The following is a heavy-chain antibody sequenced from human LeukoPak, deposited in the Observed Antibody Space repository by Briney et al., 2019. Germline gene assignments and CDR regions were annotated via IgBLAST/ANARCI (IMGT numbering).Heavy chain of an antibody. D-gene: IGHD6-13*01. Sequence: GGSLRLSCAASGFTFSSSAISWVRQAPGKGLEWVSFVTSSGTVSYYADSVKGRLTISRDNSKNTLYLQMNSLRAEDTAVYYCAKMYSSSGYFDYWGQGTLVTVSS. CDR2: VTSSGTVS. CDR3: AKMYSSSGYFDY. J-gene: IGHJ4*02. CDR1: GFTFSSSA. V-gene: IGHV3-23*01.